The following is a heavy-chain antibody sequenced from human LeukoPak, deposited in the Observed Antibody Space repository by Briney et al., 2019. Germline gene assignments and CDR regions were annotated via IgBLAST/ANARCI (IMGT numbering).Heavy chain of an antibody. J-gene: IGHJ4*02. CDR1: GFTFSNYV. D-gene: IGHD4-17*01. CDR3: ARLRHDYGDYVFDY. V-gene: IGHV3-23*01. CDR2: ITASGDST. Sequence: GESLRLSCAASGFTFSNYVMIWVRQAPGKGLEWVSGITASGDSTCYGDSVKGRFTMSRDNSKNTLYLQMNSLRAEDTAVYYCARLRHDYGDYVFDYWGQGTLVTVSS.